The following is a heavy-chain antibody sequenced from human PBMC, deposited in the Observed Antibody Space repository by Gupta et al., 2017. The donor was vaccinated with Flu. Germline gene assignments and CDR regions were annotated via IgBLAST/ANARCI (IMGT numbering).Heavy chain of an antibody. CDR1: GFTFSSYA. J-gene: IGHJ4*02. D-gene: IGHD3-10*01. Sequence: EVQLLESGGGLVQPGGSLRLSCAASGFTFSSYAMSWVRQAPGKGLEWVSAISGSGGSTYYADSVKGRFTISRDNPKNTLYLQMNSLRAEDTAVYYCAKGNVLLWFGFYWGQGTLVTVSS. V-gene: IGHV3-23*01. CDR3: AKGNVLLWFGFY. CDR2: ISGSGGST.